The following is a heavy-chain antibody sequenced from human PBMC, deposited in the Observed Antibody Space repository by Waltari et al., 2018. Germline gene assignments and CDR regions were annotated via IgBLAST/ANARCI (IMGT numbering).Heavy chain of an antibody. CDR1: GFTFSSYA. J-gene: IGHJ6*02. V-gene: IGHV3-23*01. CDR2: ISGSGGST. D-gene: IGHD3-10*01. Sequence: EVQLLESGGGLVQPGGSLRLSCAASGFTFSSYAMSWVRQATGKGLEWVSVISGSGGSTYYADPVKGRFTTSRDNSKNTLYLQMNSLRAEDTAVYYCAKDRGGVRGVKPHGMDVWGQGTTVTVSS. CDR3: AKDRGGVRGVKPHGMDV.